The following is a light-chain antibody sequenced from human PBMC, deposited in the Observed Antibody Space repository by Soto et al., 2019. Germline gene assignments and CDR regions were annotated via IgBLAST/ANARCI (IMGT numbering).Light chain of an antibody. CDR2: GAS. V-gene: IGKV3-11*01. J-gene: IGKJ4*01. CDR3: QQRSSLPLT. Sequence: EIVLTQSPATLSLSPGERATLSCRASRSVSDYLAWYQQKPGQSPRLLIYGASNRATGIPARFSGSGSGTDFTLTISTLEPEDFAVYYCQQRSSLPLTFGGGTKVEIK. CDR1: RSVSDY.